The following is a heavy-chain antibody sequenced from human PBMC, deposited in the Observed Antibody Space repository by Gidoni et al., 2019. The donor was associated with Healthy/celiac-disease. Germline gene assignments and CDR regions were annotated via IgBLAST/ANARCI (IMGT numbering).Heavy chain of an antibody. CDR3: ARDLAAAGKNYYYYGMDV. Sequence: EVQMVQSGAEVKKPGESLKIPCKGSGYSFISYWIGWVRQMPGKGLEWMGIIYPGDSDTRYSPSFQGQVTISADKSISTAYLQWSSLKASDTAMYYCARDLAAAGKNYYYYGMDVWGQGTTVTVSS. CDR1: GYSFISYW. J-gene: IGHJ6*01. V-gene: IGHV5-51*01. CDR2: IYPGDSDT. D-gene: IGHD6-13*01.